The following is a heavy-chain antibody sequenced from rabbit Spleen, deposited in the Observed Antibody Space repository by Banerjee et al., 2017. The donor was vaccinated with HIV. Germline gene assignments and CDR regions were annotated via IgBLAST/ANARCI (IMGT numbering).Heavy chain of an antibody. J-gene: IGHJ3*01. CDR2: INAVTGKA. CDR3: ARAIVPWLGLTRLDL. CDR1: GFSFSSGYY. D-gene: IGHD4-1*01. Sequence: QSLEESGGGLVKPGASLTLTCTASGFSFSSGYYMCWVRQAPGKGLEWIACINAVTGKAVYASWAKGRFTFSKTSSTTVTLQMTSLTAADTATYFCARAIVPWLGLTRLDLWGPGTLVTVS. V-gene: IGHV1S40*01.